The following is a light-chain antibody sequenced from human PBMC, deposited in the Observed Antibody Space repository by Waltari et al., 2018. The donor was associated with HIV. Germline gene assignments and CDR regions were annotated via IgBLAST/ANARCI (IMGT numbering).Light chain of an antibody. CDR2: EDN. CDR3: QSYDNTDVV. Sequence: NFILTQPPSVSESPGKTVTIPCTRISRSIATTYVHWYQLRPGTSPTTVIYEDNQRPSGVPDRFSGSIDSSSNSASLTISGLKTEDEADYYCQSYDNTDVVFGGGTKLTVL. J-gene: IGLJ2*01. CDR1: SRSIATTY. V-gene: IGLV6-57*01.